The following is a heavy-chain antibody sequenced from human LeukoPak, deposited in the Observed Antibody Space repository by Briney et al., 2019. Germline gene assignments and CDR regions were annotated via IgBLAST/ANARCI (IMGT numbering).Heavy chain of an antibody. Sequence: ASVKLSCKASGFPFSAYYMNWVQQAPGKGLKWMGRIDHEGGKSTYAEDFQGRVTLTADMSTDIAYMEMSRLTSEDTAPYYCTTERGAYDVFDFWGQGSLVIVSA. D-gene: IGHD1-1*01. CDR2: IDHEGGKS. V-gene: IGHV1-69-2*01. CDR3: TTERGAYDVFDF. CDR1: GFPFSAYY. J-gene: IGHJ4*02.